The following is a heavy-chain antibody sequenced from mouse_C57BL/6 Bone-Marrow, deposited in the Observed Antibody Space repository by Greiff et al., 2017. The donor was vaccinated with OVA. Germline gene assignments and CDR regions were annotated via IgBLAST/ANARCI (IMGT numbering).Heavy chain of an antibody. D-gene: IGHD2-5*01. Sequence: VKLQQSGAELARPGASVKLSCKASGYTFTSYGISWVKQRTGQGLEWIGEIYPRSGNTYYNEKFKGKATLTADTSSSTAYMQLSSLTSEDSAVYYCARSNYGGLAMDYWGQGTSVTVSS. CDR3: ARSNYGGLAMDY. CDR1: GYTFTSYG. CDR2: IYPRSGNT. J-gene: IGHJ4*01. V-gene: IGHV1-81*01.